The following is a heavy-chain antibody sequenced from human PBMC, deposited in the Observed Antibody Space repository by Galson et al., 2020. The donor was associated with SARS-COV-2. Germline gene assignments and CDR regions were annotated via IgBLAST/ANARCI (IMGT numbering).Heavy chain of an antibody. Sequence: GESLKISCAVSGFTVSNTFMTWVRQAPGKGLEWVSVIYSDGPTRYADSVKGRFTISRDISQNTVHLEMNSLRAEDTAVYYCVRDRARKLDIWGQGTMVTVSS. J-gene: IGHJ3*02. CDR2: IYSDGPT. D-gene: IGHD3-10*01. CDR3: VRDRARKLDI. V-gene: IGHV3-53*01. CDR1: GFTVSNTF.